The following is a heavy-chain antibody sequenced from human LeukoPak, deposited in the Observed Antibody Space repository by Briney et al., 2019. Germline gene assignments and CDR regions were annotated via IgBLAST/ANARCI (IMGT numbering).Heavy chain of an antibody. D-gene: IGHD4-17*01. CDR3: ARGGGYGDYGYVDY. Sequence: SETLSLTCTVFGGSISSGSYYWSWIRQPAGKGLEWIGRIYTSGSTNYNPSLKSRVTISVDMSKNHFSLKLSSVTAAHTAVYYCARGGGYGDYGYVDYWGQGTLVTVSS. V-gene: IGHV4-61*02. CDR1: GGSISSGSYY. J-gene: IGHJ4*02. CDR2: IYTSGST.